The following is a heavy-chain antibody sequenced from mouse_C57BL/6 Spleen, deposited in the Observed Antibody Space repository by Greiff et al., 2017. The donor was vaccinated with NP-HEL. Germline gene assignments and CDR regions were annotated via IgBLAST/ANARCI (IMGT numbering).Heavy chain of an antibody. CDR3: ARENYDYDGAMDY. V-gene: IGHV1-22*01. D-gene: IGHD2-4*01. J-gene: IGHJ4*01. Sequence: LVESGASVKMSCQASGYTFTDYNMHWVKQSHGKSLEWIGYINPNNGGTSYNQKFKGKATLTVNKSSSTAYMELRSLTSEDSAVYYCARENYDYDGAMDYWGQGTSVTVSS. CDR1: GYTFTDYN. CDR2: INPNNGGT.